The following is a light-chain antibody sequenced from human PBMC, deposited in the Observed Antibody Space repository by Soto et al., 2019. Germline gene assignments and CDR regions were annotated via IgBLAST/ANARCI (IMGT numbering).Light chain of an antibody. CDR2: TAS. J-gene: IGKJ1*01. CDR1: QSISSW. V-gene: IGKV1-5*01. CDR3: QEYNNYWT. Sequence: DIQLAPSASTLSASVGSRVTITCLASQSISSWLAWYQQKPGKAPRLLIYTASTLESGVPSRFSASGSGTEFTLTISSLHPDDFATYYCQEYNNYWTFGQGTKVDI.